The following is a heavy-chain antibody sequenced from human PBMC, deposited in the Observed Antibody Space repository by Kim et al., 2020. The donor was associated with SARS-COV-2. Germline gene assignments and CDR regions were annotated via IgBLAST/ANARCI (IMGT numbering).Heavy chain of an antibody. Sequence: SVKVSCKASGGTFSSYAISWVRQAPGQGLEWMGGIIPIFGTANYAQKFQGRVTITADESTSTAYMELSSLRSEDTAVYYCARVGRYFDWLLTTDYYYYGRDVWGQGTTVTVSS. J-gene: IGHJ6*02. D-gene: IGHD3-9*01. CDR1: GGTFSSYA. CDR3: ARVGRYFDWLLTTDYYYYGRDV. V-gene: IGHV1-69*13. CDR2: IIPIFGTA.